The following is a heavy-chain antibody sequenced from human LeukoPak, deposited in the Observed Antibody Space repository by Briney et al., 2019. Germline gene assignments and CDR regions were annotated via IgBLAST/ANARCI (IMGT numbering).Heavy chain of an antibody. J-gene: IGHJ4*02. CDR2: IWYDGSNK. D-gene: IGHD6-13*01. CDR1: GFTFSSYG. Sequence: GRSLRLSCAASGFTFSSYGMHWVRQAPGKGLEWVAVIWYDGSNKYYADSVKGRFTISRDNSKNTLYLQMNSLRAEDTAVYYCAKSPRQLVEIDYWGQGTLVTVSS. V-gene: IGHV3-33*06. CDR3: AKSPRQLVEIDY.